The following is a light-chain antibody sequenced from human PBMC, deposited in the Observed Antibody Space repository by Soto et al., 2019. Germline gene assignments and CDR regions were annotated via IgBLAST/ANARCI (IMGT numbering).Light chain of an antibody. J-gene: IGKJ5*01. V-gene: IGKV1-39*01. CDR3: QQSYSTPIT. CDR2: AAS. CDR1: QSISSY. Sequence: DIQMTQSPSSLSASVGDSATITCXASQSISSYLNWYQQKPGKAPKLLIYAASSLQSGVPSRFSGSGSGTDFTLTISSLQPEDFATYYCQQSYSTPITFGQGTRLEIK.